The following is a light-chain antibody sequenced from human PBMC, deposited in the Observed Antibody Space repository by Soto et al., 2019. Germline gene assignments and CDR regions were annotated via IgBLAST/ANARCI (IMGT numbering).Light chain of an antibody. V-gene: IGKV3-20*01. CDR1: QSVRASY. CDR2: DAS. CDR3: QQHFSSPRP. Sequence: EIVLTQSPGTLSLSPGEGATLSCRASQSVRASYLAWYQQSLGQPPRLLIYDASPRAPGIPDRFSGSGYGTEFTLTISRRYSVDFALYFLQQHFSSPRPSGQ. J-gene: IGKJ5*01.